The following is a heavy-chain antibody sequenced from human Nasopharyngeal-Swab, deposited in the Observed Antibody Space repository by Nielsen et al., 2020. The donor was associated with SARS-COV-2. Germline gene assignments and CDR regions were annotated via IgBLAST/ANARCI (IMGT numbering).Heavy chain of an antibody. CDR1: GYSFTSYW. CDR3: ARRVGYCSGGSCYFDY. Sequence: GESLKISCKGSGYSFTSYWIGWVRQMPGKGLEWMGIIYPGDSDTRYSPSFQGQVTISADKSISTAYLQWSSLKASETAMYYCARRVGYCSGGSCYFDYWGQGTLVTVSS. J-gene: IGHJ4*02. D-gene: IGHD2-15*01. CDR2: IYPGDSDT. V-gene: IGHV5-51*01.